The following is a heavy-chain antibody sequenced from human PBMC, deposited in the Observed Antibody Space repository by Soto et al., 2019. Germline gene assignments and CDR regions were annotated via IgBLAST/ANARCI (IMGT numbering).Heavy chain of an antibody. CDR1: GFVSNDYD. CDR2: ISYDGSNK. Sequence: QVQLAESGGGVVQPGRSLRLSCATSGFVSNDYDIHWVRQAPGKGLAWLASISYDGSNKYYANSMKGRFTISRDNSKNTLSLQINSLGAEDTAVYYCSRGIKGGLDAWGPGTLVTVSS. J-gene: IGHJ5*02. CDR3: SRGIKGGLDA. V-gene: IGHV3-30*03. D-gene: IGHD2-21*01.